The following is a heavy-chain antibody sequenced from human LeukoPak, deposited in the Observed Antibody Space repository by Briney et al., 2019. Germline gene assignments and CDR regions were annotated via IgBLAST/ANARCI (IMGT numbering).Heavy chain of an antibody. V-gene: IGHV1-2*02. J-gene: IGHJ3*02. CDR1: GYTFTGYY. Sequence: ASVKVSCKASGYTFTGYYMHWVRQAPGQGLEWMGWINPNSGGTNYAQKLQGRVTVTTDTSTSIAYLELRNLRSDDTAVYYCARERGYCSGGACGDAFDIWGQGTMVSVSS. CDR2: INPNSGGT. CDR3: ARERGYCSGGACGDAFDI. D-gene: IGHD2-15*01.